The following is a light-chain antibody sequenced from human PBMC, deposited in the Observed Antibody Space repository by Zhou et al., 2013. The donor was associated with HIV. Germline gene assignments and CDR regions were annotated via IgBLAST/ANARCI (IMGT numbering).Light chain of an antibody. V-gene: IGKV3-15*01. Sequence: EIVMTQSPATLSLAPGDRATLTCRAGQSVTNNHLAWYQQRAGQAPRLLIYHASSRATGIPARFSGSDSGTEFTLTISSLQSGDFAIYYCQQYSSWPWTFGQGTRVDIK. CDR1: QSVTNN. CDR3: QQYSSWPWT. J-gene: IGKJ1*01. CDR2: HAS.